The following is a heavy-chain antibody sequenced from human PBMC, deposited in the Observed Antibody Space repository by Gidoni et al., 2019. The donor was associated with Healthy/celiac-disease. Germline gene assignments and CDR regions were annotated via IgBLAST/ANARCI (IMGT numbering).Heavy chain of an antibody. CDR2: IIPIFGTA. V-gene: IGHV1-69*01. D-gene: IGHD6-19*01. CDR1: VGTFSSYA. Sequence: QVQLVQSGAAVKKPGSSVKVSCKASVGTFSSYAISWVRQAPGQGLEWMGGIIPIFGTANYAQKFQGRVTITADESTSTAYMELSSLRSEDTAVYYCARETYSSGWQIDYWGQGTLVTVSS. CDR3: ARETYSSGWQIDY. J-gene: IGHJ4*02.